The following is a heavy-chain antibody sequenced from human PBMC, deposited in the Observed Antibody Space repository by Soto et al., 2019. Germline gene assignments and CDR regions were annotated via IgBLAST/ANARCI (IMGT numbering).Heavy chain of an antibody. CDR3: ARAIVVVPAAIGAFDI. D-gene: IGHD2-2*01. J-gene: IGHJ3*02. Sequence: QLQLQESGPGLVKPSGTLSLTCAVSSGSISSSNWWSWVRQPPWKGLEWIGEIYHSGSTNYNPSLKRRVTISVDKSKNQFALKLSSVTAADTAVYYCARAIVVVPAAIGAFDIWGQGTMVTVSS. V-gene: IGHV4-4*02. CDR1: SGSISSSNW. CDR2: IYHSGST.